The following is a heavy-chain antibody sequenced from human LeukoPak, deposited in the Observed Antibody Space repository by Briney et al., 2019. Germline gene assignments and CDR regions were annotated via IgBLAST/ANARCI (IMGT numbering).Heavy chain of an antibody. CDR3: ARGIGRSSDY. Sequence: PSQTLSLTCTVSGGSISSGSYYWSWIRQPAGKGLEWIGRFYTSGNTNYKPSLKSRVTISLDTSNNQYSLKLSSVTAADTAVYYCARGIGRSSDYWGQGTLVTVSS. D-gene: IGHD3/OR15-3a*01. CDR1: GGSISSGSYY. CDR2: FYTSGNT. V-gene: IGHV4-61*02. J-gene: IGHJ4*02.